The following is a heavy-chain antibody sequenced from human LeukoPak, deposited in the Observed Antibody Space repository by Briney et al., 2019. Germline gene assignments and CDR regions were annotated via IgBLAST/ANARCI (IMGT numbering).Heavy chain of an antibody. CDR1: GYVFTAYY. V-gene: IGHV1-2*02. J-gene: IGHJ4*02. CDR2: INPKTGGT. Sequence: ASVKVSCKASGYVFTAYYIHWVRQAPGQGLEWMGWINPKTGGTNSAQRFQGRVTMTRDTSISTAYMELSRLRSDDTAVYYCARGPSKGMVRGVSLDYWGQGTLVTVSS. CDR3: ARGPSKGMVRGVSLDY. D-gene: IGHD3-10*01.